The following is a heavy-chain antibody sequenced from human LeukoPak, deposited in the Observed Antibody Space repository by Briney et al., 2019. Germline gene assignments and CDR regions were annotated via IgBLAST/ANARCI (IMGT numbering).Heavy chain of an antibody. CDR1: GYTFTGYY. CDR3: ASAYDSSGYYPAGAFDI. D-gene: IGHD3-22*01. Sequence: ASVKVSCKASGYTFTGYYMHWVRQAPGQGLEWMGWINPNSGGTNYAQKFQGRVTMTRDTSISTAYMELSRLRSDDTAVYYCASAYDSSGYYPAGAFDIWGQGTMVTVSS. V-gene: IGHV1-2*02. CDR2: INPNSGGT. J-gene: IGHJ3*02.